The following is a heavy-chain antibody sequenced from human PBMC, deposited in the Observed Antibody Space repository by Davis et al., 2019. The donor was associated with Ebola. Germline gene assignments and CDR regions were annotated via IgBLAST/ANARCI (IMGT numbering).Heavy chain of an antibody. J-gene: IGHJ4*02. V-gene: IGHV3-15*01. CDR2: IKSKTDGGTT. D-gene: IGHD3-10*01. CDR3: TTESHQSWFGELLYIN. Sequence: GESLKISCAASGFTFSNAWMSWVRQAPGKGLEWVGRIKSKTDGGTTDYAAPVKGRFTISRDDSKNTLYLQMNSLKTEDTAVYYCTTESHQSWFGELLYINWGQGTLVTVSS. CDR1: GFTFSNAW.